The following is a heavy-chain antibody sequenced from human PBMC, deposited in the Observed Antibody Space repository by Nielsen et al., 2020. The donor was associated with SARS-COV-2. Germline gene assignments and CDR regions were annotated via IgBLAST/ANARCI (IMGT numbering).Heavy chain of an antibody. CDR2: IDGSRSHT. CDR3: ARGGDPRFCGDDCSSRPFDL. CDR1: GLTFNIYA. Sequence: GGSLRLSCAVSGLTFNIYAMSWVRQAPGKGLEWISYIDGSRSHTNYADSVKGRFTISGDNAKDSLYLQMNSLRADDSAVYFCARGGDPRFCGDDCSSRPFDLWGRGTLVTVSS. J-gene: IGHJ2*01. V-gene: IGHV3-11*05. D-gene: IGHD2-21*02.